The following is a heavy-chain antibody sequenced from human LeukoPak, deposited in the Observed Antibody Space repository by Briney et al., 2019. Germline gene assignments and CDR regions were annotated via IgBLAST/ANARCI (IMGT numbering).Heavy chain of an antibody. CDR3: ASSYYYDSSGYYPSR. D-gene: IGHD3-22*01. Sequence: PGGSLRLSCAASGFTFSDYYVSWIRQAPGKGLEWVSYISSSGSTIYYADSVKGRFTISRDNAKNSLYLQMNSLRAEDTAVYYCASSYYYDSSGYYPSRWGQGTLVTVSS. CDR1: GFTFSDYY. CDR2: ISSSGSTI. V-gene: IGHV3-11*01. J-gene: IGHJ4*02.